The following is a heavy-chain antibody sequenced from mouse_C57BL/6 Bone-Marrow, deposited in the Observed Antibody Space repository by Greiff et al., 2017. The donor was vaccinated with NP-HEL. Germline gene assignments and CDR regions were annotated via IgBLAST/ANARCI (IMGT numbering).Heavy chain of an antibody. J-gene: IGHJ4*01. CDR1: GYTFTNYW. Sequence: LQESGAELVRPGTSVKMSCKASGYTFTNYWIGWAKQRPGHGLEWIGDIYPGGGYTNYNEKFKGKATLTADKSSSTAYMQFSSLTSEDSAIYYCARLYYYAMDYWGQGTSVTVSS. CDR3: ARLYYYAMDY. CDR2: IYPGGGYT. V-gene: IGHV1-63*01.